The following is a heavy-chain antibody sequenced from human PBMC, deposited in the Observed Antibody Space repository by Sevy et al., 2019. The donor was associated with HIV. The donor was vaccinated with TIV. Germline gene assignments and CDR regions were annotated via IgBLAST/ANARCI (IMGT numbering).Heavy chain of an antibody. D-gene: IGHD3-3*01. Sequence: ASVKVSCKASGYTFTGYYMHWVRQAPGQGLEWMGWINPNSGGTNYAQKFQGRVTMTRDTSINTAYMELSRLRSDDTAVYYCARDPGDYDFWSGLFGPYYYYGMDVWGQGTTVTVSS. V-gene: IGHV1-2*02. CDR3: ARDPGDYDFWSGLFGPYYYYGMDV. CDR2: INPNSGGT. J-gene: IGHJ6*02. CDR1: GYTFTGYY.